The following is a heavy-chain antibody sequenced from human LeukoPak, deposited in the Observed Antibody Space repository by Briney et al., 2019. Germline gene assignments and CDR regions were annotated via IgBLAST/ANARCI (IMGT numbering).Heavy chain of an antibody. V-gene: IGHV5-51*01. D-gene: IGHD3-22*01. CDR2: IYPGDSDT. CDR1: GYSFTSYW. CDR3: ARRSYYYDSSDY. Sequence: GESLKISGKGSGYSFTSYWIGWVRQLPGKGLEWMGIIYPGDSDTRDSPSFQGQVTISADKSISTAYLQWSSLKASDTAMYYCARRSYYYDSSDYWGQGTLVTVSS. J-gene: IGHJ4*02.